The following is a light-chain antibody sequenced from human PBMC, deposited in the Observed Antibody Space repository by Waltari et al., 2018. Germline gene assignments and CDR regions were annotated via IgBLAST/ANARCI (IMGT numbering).Light chain of an antibody. CDR3: CSYAGSSTVL. J-gene: IGLJ2*01. CDR2: DVT. Sequence: QSALTQPRSVSGSPGQSVTISCTGTSSDVGGYNYVSWYQQHPGKAPKLMIYDVTKRPSGVPDRFSGSKSGNTASLTISVLQAEDEADYYCCSYAGSSTVLFGGGTKLTVL. V-gene: IGLV2-11*01. CDR1: SSDVGGYNY.